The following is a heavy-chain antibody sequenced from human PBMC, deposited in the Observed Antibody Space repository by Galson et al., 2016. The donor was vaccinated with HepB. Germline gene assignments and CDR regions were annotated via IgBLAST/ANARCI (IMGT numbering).Heavy chain of an antibody. V-gene: IGHV1-69*13. D-gene: IGHD6-19*01. CDR1: GGTFSTYA. CDR2: IIPMLDTT. CDR3: ARDGYSSGCDRDGF. J-gene: IGHJ4*02. Sequence: SVKVSCKASGGTFSTYAINWVRQAPGQGLGWMGGIIPMLDTTNYAQKFQGRLTITADESTRTAFMDLSSLRAEDTAMYYCARDGYSSGCDRDGFWGQGTRVTVSP.